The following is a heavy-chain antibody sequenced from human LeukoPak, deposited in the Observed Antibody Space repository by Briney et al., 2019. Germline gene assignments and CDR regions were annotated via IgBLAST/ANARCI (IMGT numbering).Heavy chain of an antibody. J-gene: IGHJ4*02. Sequence: GGSLRLSCAASGFTFSDYYMSWIRQAPGKGLEWVSYISSSGSTIYYADSVKGRFTISRDNAKNSLYLQMNSLRAEDTAVYYCARDRGFSPNMVRGVSDFDYWGQGTLVTVSS. CDR2: ISSSGSTI. D-gene: IGHD3-10*01. CDR1: GFTFSDYY. CDR3: ARDRGFSPNMVRGVSDFDY. V-gene: IGHV3-11*01.